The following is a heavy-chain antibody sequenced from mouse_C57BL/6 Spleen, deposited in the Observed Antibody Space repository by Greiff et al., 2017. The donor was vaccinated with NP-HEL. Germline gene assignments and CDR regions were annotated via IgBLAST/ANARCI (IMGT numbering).Heavy chain of an antibody. V-gene: IGHV14-3*02. CDR3: ARIKA. J-gene: IGHJ2*01. CDR2: LDPATGNT. CDR1: GFNIKDTY. Sequence: EVQLQQSGAELVKPGASVKLSCTASGFNIKDTYMHWVKQRPAQGLEWIGRLDPATGNTKYDPQFPGKATITADTSSHPAYLQLSSRTSEDTAGYYCARIKAWGEGTTSTVAS. D-gene: IGHD1-3*01.